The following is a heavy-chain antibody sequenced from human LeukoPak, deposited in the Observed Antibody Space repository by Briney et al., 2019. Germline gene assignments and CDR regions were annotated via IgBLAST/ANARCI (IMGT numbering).Heavy chain of an antibody. CDR2: IIPIFGTA. Sequence: GASVKVSCKASGGTFSSYAISWVRQAPGQGLEWMGGIIPIFGTANYAQKFQGRVTITADESTSTAYMELSSLRSEDTAVYYCARDEEYDCGDYVYDYWGQGTLVTVSS. CDR3: ARDEEYDCGDYVYDY. V-gene: IGHV1-69*13. CDR1: GGTFSSYA. J-gene: IGHJ4*02. D-gene: IGHD4-17*01.